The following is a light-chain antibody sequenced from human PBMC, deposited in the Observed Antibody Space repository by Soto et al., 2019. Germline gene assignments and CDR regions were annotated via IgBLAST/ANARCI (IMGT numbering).Light chain of an antibody. CDR2: GAS. V-gene: IGKV3-20*01. CDR1: QSTTNNY. Sequence: EIVLTQSPGTLSLSPGERATLSCRTSQSTTNNYLAWYQQKPGQAPRLLIYGASSRATGIPDRFSGSGSGTDFTLTISRLEPEDFAVYYCQQFGVSPTFGGGTKVEIK. CDR3: QQFGVSPT. J-gene: IGKJ4*01.